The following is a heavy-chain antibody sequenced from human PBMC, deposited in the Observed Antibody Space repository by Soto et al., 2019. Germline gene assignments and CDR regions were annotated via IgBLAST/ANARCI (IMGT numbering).Heavy chain of an antibody. D-gene: IGHD6-13*01. Sequence: QVQLQESGPGLVKPSETLSLTCTVSGGSISSYYWSWIRQPAGKGMEWIGRIHTTESTNYNPSLNSRVTMSIDTSNNHFSLKLSSLTAADTAVYYCARALSSAAGLYFDYWGQGTLVTVSS. CDR1: GGSISSYY. V-gene: IGHV4-4*07. CDR2: IHTTEST. CDR3: ARALSSAAGLYFDY. J-gene: IGHJ4*02.